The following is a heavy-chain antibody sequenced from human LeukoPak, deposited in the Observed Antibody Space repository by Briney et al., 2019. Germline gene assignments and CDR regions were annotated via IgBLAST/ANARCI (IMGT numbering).Heavy chain of an antibody. D-gene: IGHD1-14*01. CDR3: ARSITALPPSFDF. J-gene: IGHJ4*02. CDR1: GYRFTSYW. Sequence: GESLKISCKGSGYRFTSYWIGWVRQMPGKGLEWMGIIYAGDSDSRYSPSFQGQVTISADKSISTAYLQWSSLKASDTAIYYCARSITALPPSFDFWGQGTLVTVSS. V-gene: IGHV5-51*01. CDR2: IYAGDSDS.